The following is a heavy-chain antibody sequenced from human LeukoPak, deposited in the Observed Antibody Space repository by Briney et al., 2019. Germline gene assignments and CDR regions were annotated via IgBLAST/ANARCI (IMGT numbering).Heavy chain of an antibody. J-gene: IGHJ4*02. Sequence: SETLSLTCAVYGVSFSGYYWSWIRQPPGKGLEWIGEINHSGSTNYNPSLKSRVTISVDKSRNQFSLKLSSVTAADTAVYYCARLGDSSGYYAFDYWGQGTLVTVSS. V-gene: IGHV4-34*01. CDR2: INHSGST. D-gene: IGHD3-22*01. CDR1: GVSFSGYY. CDR3: ARLGDSSGYYAFDY.